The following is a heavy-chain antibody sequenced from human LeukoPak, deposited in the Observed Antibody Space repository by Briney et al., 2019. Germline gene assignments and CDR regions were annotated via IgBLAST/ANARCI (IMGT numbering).Heavy chain of an antibody. D-gene: IGHD2-15*01. Sequence: GGSLRLSCAASGFTFSSYWMSWVRQAPGKGLEWVANIKQDGSEKYYVDSVKGRFTISRDNAKNSLYLQMNSLRAEDAAVYYCAREVVVVSLYYFDYWGQGTLVTVSS. CDR1: GFTFSSYW. CDR2: IKQDGSEK. CDR3: AREVVVVSLYYFDY. V-gene: IGHV3-7*03. J-gene: IGHJ4*02.